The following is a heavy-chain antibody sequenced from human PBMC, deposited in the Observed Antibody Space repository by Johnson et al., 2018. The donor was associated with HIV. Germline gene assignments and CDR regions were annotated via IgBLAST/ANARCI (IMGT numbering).Heavy chain of an antibody. D-gene: IGHD2-21*01. Sequence: VQLVESGGGLVKPGGSLRLSCAVSGFTFSDAWMSWVRQVPGKRPVWVARIYNDGSRTTYADSVRGRFTISRDNAKYTVDLQMNSLRVEDTAVYYCAKVDCGGDTCAGYDPFDLWGQGTLVTVSS. CDR1: GFTFSDAW. CDR3: AKVDCGGDTCAGYDPFDL. V-gene: IGHV3-74*03. CDR2: IYNDGSRT. J-gene: IGHJ3*01.